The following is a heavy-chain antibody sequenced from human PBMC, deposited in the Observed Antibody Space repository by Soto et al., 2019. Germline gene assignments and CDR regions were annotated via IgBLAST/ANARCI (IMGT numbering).Heavy chain of an antibody. V-gene: IGHV1-18*01. J-gene: IGHJ5*02. CDR2: IVTYNGNT. Sequence: QVQLVQSGAEVKKPGASVKVSCKASGYTFTNFGISWVRQVPGQGLEWVGWIVTYNGNTNSAQKLQGRVTLTTDASTRTAYMELTSLRADDTAVYYCARGPQSSGWRGKWFDPWGQGTLVTVSS. CDR3: ARGPQSSGWRGKWFDP. D-gene: IGHD6-19*01. CDR1: GYTFTNFG.